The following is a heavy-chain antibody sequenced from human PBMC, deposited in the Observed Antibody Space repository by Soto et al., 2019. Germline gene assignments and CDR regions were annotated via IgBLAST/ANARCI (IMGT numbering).Heavy chain of an antibody. D-gene: IGHD3-22*01. CDR1: GFSLSTSGVG. CDR3: AHTDTYYYDSSGYFDY. CDR2: IYWDDDK. Sequence: QITLKESGPPLVKPTQTLTLTCTFSGFSLSTSGVGVGWIRQPPGKALEWLALIYWDDDKRYSPSLKSRLTITKDTSKNQVVLTMTNMDPVDTATYYCAHTDTYYYDSSGYFDYWGQGTLVTVSS. J-gene: IGHJ4*02. V-gene: IGHV2-5*02.